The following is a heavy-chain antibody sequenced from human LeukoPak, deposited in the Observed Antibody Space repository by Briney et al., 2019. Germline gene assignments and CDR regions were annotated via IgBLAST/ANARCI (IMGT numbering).Heavy chain of an antibody. J-gene: IGHJ3*01. CDR3: ARPGITATGNAFDV. V-gene: IGHV4-59*08. Sequence: SETLSLTCTVSGGSISSYHWSWIRQPPGKGLEWIGYIYNSGNTNYNPSLNSRVTISVDTSNNHFSLRLSSVTAADTAVYYCARPGITATGNAFDVWGQGTMVTVSS. CDR1: GGSISSYH. CDR2: IYNSGNT. D-gene: IGHD6-13*01.